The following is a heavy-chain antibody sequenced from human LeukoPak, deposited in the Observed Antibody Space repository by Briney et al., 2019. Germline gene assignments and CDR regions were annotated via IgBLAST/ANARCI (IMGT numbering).Heavy chain of an antibody. D-gene: IGHD3-22*01. V-gene: IGHV3-74*01. J-gene: IGHJ4*02. CDR2: ISTDGSST. Sequence: PGGSLRLSCEASGFTFSSYRMYWVRQAPGKGLVWVSRISTDGSSTSYADSVKGRFTISRDNSKNTLYLQMNSLRAEDTAVYYCARDLVGGWDDSSGYYYGYFDYWGQGTLVSVSS. CDR1: GFTFSSYR. CDR3: ARDLVGGWDDSSGYYYGYFDY.